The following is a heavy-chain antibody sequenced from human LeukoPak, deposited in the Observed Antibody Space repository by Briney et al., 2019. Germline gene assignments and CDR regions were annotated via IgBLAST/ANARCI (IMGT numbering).Heavy chain of an antibody. CDR1: GGSISNYY. CDR3: ARGGGTILRATDY. V-gene: IGHV4-59*01. Sequence: SVTLSLTCNVSGGSISNYYWSWIRQPPGKGLEWIGYIYYSGYTNYNPSLKSRVTISLDSSKKQFSLKLSSVTAADTAVYYCARGGGTILRATDYWGQGTLVTVSS. CDR2: IYYSGYT. D-gene: IGHD3-3*01. J-gene: IGHJ4*02.